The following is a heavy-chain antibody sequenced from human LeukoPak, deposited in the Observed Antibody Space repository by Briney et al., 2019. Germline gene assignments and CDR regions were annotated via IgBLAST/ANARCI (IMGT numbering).Heavy chain of an antibody. D-gene: IGHD1-26*01. CDR2: IKQDGSEK. V-gene: IGHV3-7*03. J-gene: IGHJ4*02. Sequence: RGSLKLSCAASGFTFSSYWMSWVRQAPGKGLEWVANIKQDGSEKYYVDSVKGRFTISRDNAKNSLYLQMNSLRAEDTAVYYCAREWRRLLRLHYFDYWGQGTLVTVSS. CDR3: AREWRRLLRLHYFDY. CDR1: GFTFSSYW.